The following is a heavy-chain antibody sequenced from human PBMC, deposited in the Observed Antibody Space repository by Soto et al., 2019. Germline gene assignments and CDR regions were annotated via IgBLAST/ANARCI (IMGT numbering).Heavy chain of an antibody. Sequence: PSETLSLTCTVSGGSISSSSYYWGWIRQPPGKGLEWIGSIYYSGSTYYNPSLKSRVTISVDTSKNQFSLKLSSVTAADTAVYYCARPVAATGGGNWFDPWGQGTLVTV. CDR1: GGSISSSSYY. CDR3: ARPVAATGGGNWFDP. V-gene: IGHV4-39*01. D-gene: IGHD2-15*01. J-gene: IGHJ5*02. CDR2: IYYSGST.